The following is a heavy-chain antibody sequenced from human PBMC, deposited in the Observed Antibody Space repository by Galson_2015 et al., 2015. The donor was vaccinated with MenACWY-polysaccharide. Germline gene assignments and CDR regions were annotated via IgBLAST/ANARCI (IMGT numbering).Heavy chain of an antibody. V-gene: IGHV4-34*01. J-gene: IGHJ5*01. CDR2: INQGGRT. CDR1: GGSFSGYF. CDR3: ARGRWYSNNWSYQLDS. Sequence: SETLSLTCTVYGGSFSGYFWSWIRQSPGKGLEWIGEINQGGRTSYNPSLKSRVTLSVDTSKNQVSLSLESVTAADTAVYYCARGRWYSNNWSYQLDSWGQGILVTVSS. D-gene: IGHD6-13*01.